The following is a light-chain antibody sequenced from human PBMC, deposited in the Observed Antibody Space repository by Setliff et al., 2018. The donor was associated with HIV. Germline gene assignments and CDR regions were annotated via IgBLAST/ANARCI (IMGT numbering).Light chain of an antibody. CDR3: YSAADNIGV. Sequence: SYALTQPSSVSVSPGQTARITCSGDILAKKYVRWFQQRPGQAPVLLIYKDSERPSGIPERFSGSSSGTTVTLTIGGAQGEDEADYYCYSAADNIGVFGGGTKVTVL. CDR1: ILAKKY. J-gene: IGLJ3*02. CDR2: KDS. V-gene: IGLV3-27*01.